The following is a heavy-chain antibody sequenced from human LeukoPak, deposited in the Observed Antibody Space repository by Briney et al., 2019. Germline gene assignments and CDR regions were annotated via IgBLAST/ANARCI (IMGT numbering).Heavy chain of an antibody. CDR3: ARDALGYCSSTSCYRPLYY. J-gene: IGHJ4*02. CDR1: GGSISSYY. Sequence: SETLSLTCTVPGGSISSYYWSWIRQPPGKGLEWIGYIYYSGSTNYNPSLKSRVTISVDTSKNQFSLKLSSVTAADTAVYYCARDALGYCSSTSCYRPLYYWGQGTLVTVSS. CDR2: IYYSGST. D-gene: IGHD2-2*02. V-gene: IGHV4-59*12.